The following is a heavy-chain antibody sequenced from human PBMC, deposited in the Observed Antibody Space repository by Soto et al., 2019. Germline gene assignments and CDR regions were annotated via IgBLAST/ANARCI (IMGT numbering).Heavy chain of an antibody. J-gene: IGHJ5*02. D-gene: IGHD3-3*01. CDR3: AHRATMTIFGLIIDTGIWFDP. Sequence: QINLIESGPTLVKPTQTLTLTCTFSGLSLSTSGAAVGWVRQPPGRALEWLALIYWDGDKRYTASLGNRLTITKDTSMDQVVLTLTNVDPPDTATYYCAHRATMTIFGLIIDTGIWFDPWGQGTRVIVSS. CDR1: GLSLSTSGAA. V-gene: IGHV2-5*02. CDR2: IYWDGDK.